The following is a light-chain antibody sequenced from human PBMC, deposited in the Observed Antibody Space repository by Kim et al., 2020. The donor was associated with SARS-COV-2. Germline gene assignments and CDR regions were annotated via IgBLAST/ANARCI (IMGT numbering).Light chain of an antibody. CDR1: QSVSSSY. J-gene: IGKJ3*01. CDR3: QQYGVFT. Sequence: SLSPGERATISCRASQSVSSSYLAWYQQKPGQAPRLLIYGASSRATGIPDRCSGSGSGTDFTLTISRLEPEDFAVYYCQQYGVFTFGPGTKVDIK. V-gene: IGKV3-20*01. CDR2: GAS.